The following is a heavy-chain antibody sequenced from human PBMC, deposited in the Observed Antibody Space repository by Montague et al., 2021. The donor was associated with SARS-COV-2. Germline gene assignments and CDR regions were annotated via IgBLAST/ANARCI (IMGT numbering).Heavy chain of an antibody. CDR3: ARLKRYFDSSGSPSAFDY. D-gene: IGHD3-22*01. J-gene: IGHJ3*01. V-gene: IGHV4-39*02. CDR2: IYYTGNT. Sequence: SETLSLTRTVSGGSITNNIDYWAWIRQPPGQGLEWIGSIYYTGNTYYHPSLKSRVTISVVTSKNHFTLKLSSVTAAETAVYYCARLKRYFDSSGSPSAFDYWGQGTKVTVSS. CDR1: GGSITNNIDY.